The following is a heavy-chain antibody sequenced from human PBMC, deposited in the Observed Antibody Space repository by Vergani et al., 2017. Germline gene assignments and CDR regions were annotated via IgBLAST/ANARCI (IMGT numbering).Heavy chain of an antibody. CDR3: VKDIASSVNDWYFDL. CDR2: INWNSDSI. V-gene: IGHV3-9*01. CDR1: GFTFDDYA. Sequence: EVQLVESGGGLVQPGRSLRLSCAASGFTFDDYAMHWVRQAPGKGLEWVSGINWNSDSIAYADSVKGRFTISRDNAKNSLYLQMNSLRAEDTALYYCVKDIASSVNDWYFDLWGRGTLVTVSS. D-gene: IGHD6-13*01. J-gene: IGHJ2*01.